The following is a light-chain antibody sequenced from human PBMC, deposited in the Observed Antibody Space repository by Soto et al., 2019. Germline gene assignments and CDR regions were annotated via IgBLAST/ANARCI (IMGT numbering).Light chain of an antibody. CDR2: GAS. V-gene: IGKV3-15*01. J-gene: IGKJ1*01. Sequence: EMVMTQSPATLSVSLGERATLSCRASQSVRTKLVWYKQKPGQAPRLLIYGASTRATGIPARFSGSGSGTEFTITISSLQSDDFAVYHCQQHDQGWTFGQGTKVEIK. CDR1: QSVRTK. CDR3: QQHDQGWT.